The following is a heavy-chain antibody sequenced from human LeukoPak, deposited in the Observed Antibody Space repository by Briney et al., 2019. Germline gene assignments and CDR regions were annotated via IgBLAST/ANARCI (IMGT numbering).Heavy chain of an antibody. J-gene: IGHJ4*02. CDR3: ARDLQSYYDFWSGYFDY. Sequence: GGSLRLSCAASGFTFSSYAMHWVRQAPGKGLEWVAVISYDGSNKYYADSVKGRFTISRGNSKNTLYLQMNSLRAEDTAVYYCARDLQSYYDFWSGYFDYWGQGTLVTVSS. D-gene: IGHD3-3*01. CDR2: ISYDGSNK. V-gene: IGHV3-30-3*01. CDR1: GFTFSSYA.